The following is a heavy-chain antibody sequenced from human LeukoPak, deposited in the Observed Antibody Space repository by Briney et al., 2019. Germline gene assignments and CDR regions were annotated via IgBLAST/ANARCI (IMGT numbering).Heavy chain of an antibody. D-gene: IGHD2-21*02. Sequence: PGGSLRLSCAASGFVFSDYGMHWVRQAPGKGLEWVAFVRYDGSNEYCADSMKGRFTISRDNSKNTLYLQMNNLRAEDTAVYSCARESGGGCHSEDPKYWGLGTLVTVSS. J-gene: IGHJ4*02. V-gene: IGHV3-30*02. CDR1: GFVFSDYG. CDR3: ARESGGGCHSEDPKY. CDR2: VRYDGSNE.